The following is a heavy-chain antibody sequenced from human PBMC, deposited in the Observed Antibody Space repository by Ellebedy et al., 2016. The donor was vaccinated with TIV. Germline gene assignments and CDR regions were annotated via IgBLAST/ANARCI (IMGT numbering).Heavy chain of an antibody. Sequence: GESLKISCAASGFTFSSYGMHWVRQAPGKGLEWVAVIWYDGSNKYYADSVKGRFTISRDNSKNTLYLQMNSLRAEDTAVYYCARDDQWLAPFDYWGQGTLVTVSS. J-gene: IGHJ4*02. CDR2: IWYDGSNK. CDR3: ARDDQWLAPFDY. D-gene: IGHD6-19*01. V-gene: IGHV3-33*01. CDR1: GFTFSSYG.